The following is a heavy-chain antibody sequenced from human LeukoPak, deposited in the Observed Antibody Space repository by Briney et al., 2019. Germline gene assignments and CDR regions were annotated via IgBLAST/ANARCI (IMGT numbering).Heavy chain of an antibody. CDR1: GFTFSRYY. CDR3: AELGITMIGGV. V-gene: IGHV3-21*01. D-gene: IGHD3-10*02. CDR2: ISSSSSYI. Sequence: GGSLRLSCAASGFTFSRYYMTWVRQAPGKGLEWVSSISSSSSYIYYADSVKGRFTISRDNAKNSLYLQMNSLRAEDTAVYYCAELGITMIGGVWGKGTTVTISS. J-gene: IGHJ6*04.